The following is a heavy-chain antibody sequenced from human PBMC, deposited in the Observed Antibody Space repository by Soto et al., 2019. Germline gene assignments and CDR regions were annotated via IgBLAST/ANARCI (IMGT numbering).Heavy chain of an antibody. CDR1: GGSIKNYY. V-gene: IGHV4-59*01. J-gene: IGHJ4*02. CDR2: IYYSGST. Sequence: KPSETLSLTCSVSGGSIKNYYWNWIRQAPGKGLEWIGYIYYSGSTNYHPSLRGRVTISVDTSKNQFSLKLTSVTAADTAVYYCARQGSYWGQGALVTVSS. CDR3: ARQGSY.